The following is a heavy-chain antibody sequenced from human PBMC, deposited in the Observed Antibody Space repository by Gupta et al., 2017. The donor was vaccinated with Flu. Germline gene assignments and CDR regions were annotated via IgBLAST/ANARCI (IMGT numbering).Heavy chain of an antibody. Sequence: SAMTWVRQAPGKGLEWVSAIHDGRGSAYYADSVKGRFTIFRDNFKNTVDLQMNSLRAEDTAVYYCTRGGATYYFDYWGKGILVTVSS. CDR3: TRGGATYYFDY. V-gene: IGHV3-23*01. CDR2: IHDGRGSA. J-gene: IGHJ4*02. CDR1: SA.